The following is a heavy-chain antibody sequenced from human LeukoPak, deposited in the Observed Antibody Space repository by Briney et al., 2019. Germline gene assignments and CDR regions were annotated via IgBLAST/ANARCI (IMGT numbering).Heavy chain of an antibody. D-gene: IGHD3-9*01. CDR1: GGSISSSSYY. Sequence: SETLSLTCTVSGGSISSSSYYWGWIRQPPGKGLEWIGSIYYSGSTYYNPSPKSRVTISVDTSKNQFSLKLSSVTAADTAVYYCARQPENYDILTGYRLWYFDLWGRGTLVTVSS. V-gene: IGHV4-39*01. CDR3: ARQPENYDILTGYRLWYFDL. J-gene: IGHJ2*01. CDR2: IYYSGST.